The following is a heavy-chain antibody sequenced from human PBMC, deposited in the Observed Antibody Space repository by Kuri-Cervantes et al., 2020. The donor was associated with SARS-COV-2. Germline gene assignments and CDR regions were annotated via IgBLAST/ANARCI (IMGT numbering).Heavy chain of an antibody. CDR3: AREYCSGGSCYSEDYFDY. CDR2: IYPGDSDT. J-gene: IGHJ4*02. D-gene: IGHD2-15*01. Sequence: KVSCKGSGYSFTSYWIGWVRQMPGKGLEWMGIIYPGDSDTRYSPSFQGQVTISADKSISTAYLQWSSLKASDTAMYYCAREYCSGGSCYSEDYFDYWGQGTLVTVSS. CDR1: GYSFTSYW. V-gene: IGHV5-51*01.